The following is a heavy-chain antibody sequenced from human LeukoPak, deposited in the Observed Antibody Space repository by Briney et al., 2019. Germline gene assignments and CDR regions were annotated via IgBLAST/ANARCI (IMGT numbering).Heavy chain of an antibody. CDR3: ATHLGSSYYYYYYGMDV. CDR1: GFTFSSYA. Sequence: PGGTLRLSCAASGFTFSSYAMGWVRQAPGKGLEWVSAISGSGGSTYYADSVKGRFTISRDNSKNTLYLQMNSLRAEDTAVYYCATHLGSSYYYYYYGMDVWGQGTTVTVSS. CDR2: ISGSGGST. J-gene: IGHJ6*02. V-gene: IGHV3-23*01. D-gene: IGHD3-10*01.